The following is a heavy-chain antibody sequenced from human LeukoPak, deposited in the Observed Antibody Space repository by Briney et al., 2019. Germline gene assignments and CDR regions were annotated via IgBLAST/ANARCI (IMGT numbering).Heavy chain of an antibody. CDR3: ANGRVWGSYSYLDY. J-gene: IGHJ4*02. Sequence: PGGSLRLSCAASGFTFCSYGMSWVPPAPGKGLEWGSAISGSGGSTYYADSVKGRFTISRDNSKNTLYLQMNSLRAEDTAVYDCANGRVWGSYSYLDYWGQGTLVTVSS. CDR2: ISGSGGST. CDR1: GFTFCSYG. V-gene: IGHV3-23*01. D-gene: IGHD3-16*02.